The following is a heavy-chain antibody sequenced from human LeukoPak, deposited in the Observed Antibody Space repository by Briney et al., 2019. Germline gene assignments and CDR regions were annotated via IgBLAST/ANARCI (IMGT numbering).Heavy chain of an antibody. J-gene: IGHJ4*02. Sequence: GGSLRLSCAASGFTFDDYGMSWVRQAPGKGLECVSGILWSGGSTGYADSVKGRFTISRDNAKNSLYLQMNSLRAEDTAFYYCARDDYGSGSWNDYWGQGTLVTVSS. CDR1: GFTFDDYG. D-gene: IGHD3-10*01. V-gene: IGHV3-20*04. CDR2: ILWSGGST. CDR3: ARDDYGSGSWNDY.